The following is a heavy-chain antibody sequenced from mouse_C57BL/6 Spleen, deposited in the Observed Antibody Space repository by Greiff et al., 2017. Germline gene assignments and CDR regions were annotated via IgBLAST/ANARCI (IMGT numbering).Heavy chain of an antibody. V-gene: IGHV1-80*01. J-gene: IGHJ1*03. Sequence: QAQLQQSGAELVKPGASVKISCKASGYAFSSYWMNWVKQRPGKGLEWIGQIYPGDGDTNYNGKFKGKATLTADKSSSTAYMQLSSLTSEDSAVYYCAIWGSNYVNWYFDVWGTGTTVTVSS. D-gene: IGHD2-5*01. CDR1: GYAFSSYW. CDR2: IYPGDGDT. CDR3: AIWGSNYVNWYFDV.